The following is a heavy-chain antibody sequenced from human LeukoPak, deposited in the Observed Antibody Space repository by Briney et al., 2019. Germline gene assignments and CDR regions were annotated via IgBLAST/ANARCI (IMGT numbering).Heavy chain of an antibody. CDR3: TGELSSPSFDY. CDR1: GGTFSSYA. J-gene: IGHJ4*02. D-gene: IGHD3-16*02. V-gene: IGHV1-69*04. Sequence: SVKVSCKASGGTFSSYAISWVRQAPGQWLEWMGRIIPILGIANYAQKFQGRVTITADKSTSTAYMELSSLRSEDTAVYYCTGELSSPSFDYWGQGTLVTVSS. CDR2: IIPILGIA.